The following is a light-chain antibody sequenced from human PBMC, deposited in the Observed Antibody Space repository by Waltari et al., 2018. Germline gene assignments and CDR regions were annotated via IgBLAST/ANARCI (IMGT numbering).Light chain of an antibody. CDR1: QEINGL. CDR2: AAS. CDR3: QQANSFPAT. J-gene: IGKJ1*01. V-gene: IGKV1-12*01. Sequence: DIQMTQSPSSVSASVGDRVTITCRASQEINGLLTWYQQKPGKAPKLLIYAASTLQTRVQSRFSGDGAGTYFTLTITCLQPEDLAIYFWQQANSFPATIGQATKVDIK.